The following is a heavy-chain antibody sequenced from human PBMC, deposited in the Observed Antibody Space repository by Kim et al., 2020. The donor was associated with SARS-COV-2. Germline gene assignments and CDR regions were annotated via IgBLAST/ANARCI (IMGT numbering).Heavy chain of an antibody. CDR2: IWYDASNQ. V-gene: IGHV3-33*01. D-gene: IGHD3-10*01. Sequence: GGSLRLSCVTSGITFRNYGMHWVRQAPGKGLEWVAFIWYDASNQYYADSVKGRFTISRDNSRNTVYLQMNSLRAEDTALYYCAGDKNVGTNYGVFDPWGQGTLVIVSS. J-gene: IGHJ5*02. CDR1: GITFRNYG. CDR3: AGDKNVGTNYGVFDP.